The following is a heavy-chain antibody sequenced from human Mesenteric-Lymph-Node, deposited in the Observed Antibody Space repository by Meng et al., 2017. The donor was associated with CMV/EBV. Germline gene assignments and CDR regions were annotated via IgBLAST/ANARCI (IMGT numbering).Heavy chain of an antibody. CDR2: INCERGDA. V-gene: IGHV1-2*06. CDR1: GYPFTSYF. D-gene: IGHD1-1*01. Sequence: KVSCQASGYPFTSYFLHWVRQVPGQGLEWMERINCERGDASYEERFQGRVTVTRDTSITTGYMELSSLTPDDTTVYCCATTGPSGGYWGQGTLVTVSS. J-gene: IGHJ4*02. CDR3: ATTGPSGGY.